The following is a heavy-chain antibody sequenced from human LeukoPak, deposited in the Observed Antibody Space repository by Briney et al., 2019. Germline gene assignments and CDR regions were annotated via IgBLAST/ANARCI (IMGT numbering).Heavy chain of an antibody. CDR2: INPNSGDT. Sequence: ASVKVSCKASGYTFTGYYMHWVRQAPGQGLEWMGWINPNSGDTEYAQKFQGRVTMTRDTSISTAYMELTGLTSDDTAVYYCARGRDMVAAGPTPDYWGQGILVTVSS. V-gene: IGHV1-2*02. CDR3: ARGRDMVAAGPTPDY. J-gene: IGHJ4*02. D-gene: IGHD6-13*01. CDR1: GYTFTGYY.